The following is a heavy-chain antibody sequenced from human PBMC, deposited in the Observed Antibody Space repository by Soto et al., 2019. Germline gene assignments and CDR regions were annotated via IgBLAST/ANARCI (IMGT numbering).Heavy chain of an antibody. D-gene: IGHD2-8*02. V-gene: IGHV3-33*01. J-gene: IGHJ4*02. CDR3: ARGLSTGSNLGMDY. CDR2: IWYDGSNK. CDR1: GFTFSSYG. Sequence: QVQLVESGGGVVQPGRSLRLSCAASGFTFSSYGMHWVRQAPGKGLEWVAVIWYDGSNKYYTDSVKGRFTISRDNSRNTLYRKMNSLSAEDTAVYYCARGLSTGSNLGMDYWGQWTLVTVS.